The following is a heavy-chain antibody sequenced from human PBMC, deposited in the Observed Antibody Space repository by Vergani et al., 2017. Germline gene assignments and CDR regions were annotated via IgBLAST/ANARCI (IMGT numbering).Heavy chain of an antibody. CDR3: ARQYCSGGSCYSHYYYYVMDV. CDR1: GGTFSSYT. D-gene: IGHD2-15*01. V-gene: IGHV1-69*02. CDR2: IIPILGIA. J-gene: IGHJ6*02. Sequence: QVQLVQSGAEVKKPGSSVKVSCKASGGTFSSYTISWVRQAPGQGLEWMGRIIPILGIANYAQKFQGRVTITADKSTSTAYMELSSLRSEDTAVYYCARQYCSGGSCYSHYYYYVMDVWGQGTTVTVSS.